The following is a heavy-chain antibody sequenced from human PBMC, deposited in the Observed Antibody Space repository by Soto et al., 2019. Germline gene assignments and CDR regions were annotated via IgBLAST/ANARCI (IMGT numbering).Heavy chain of an antibody. J-gene: IGHJ4*02. CDR1: GGSISSYDYH. CDR2: IHSTGAT. Sequence: PSETLSLTCTVSGGSISSYDYHWGWIRQPPGKGLEWIGSIHSTGATYYNPSLQSRVIMSVDTPNNQVSLRLTSVTAADTAVYYCATCHDYTRGGYSWGQGTLVTVSS. CDR3: ATCHDYTRGGYS. V-gene: IGHV4-39*01. D-gene: IGHD2-2*02.